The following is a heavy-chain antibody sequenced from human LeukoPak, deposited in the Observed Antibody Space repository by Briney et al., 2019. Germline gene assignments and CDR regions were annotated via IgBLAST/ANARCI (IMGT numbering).Heavy chain of an antibody. CDR1: GFTFSSYA. CDR2: ISGSGGST. CDR3: AKDYGDYDEYSWFDS. J-gene: IGHJ5*01. V-gene: IGHV3-23*01. D-gene: IGHD4-17*01. Sequence: PGGSLRLSCAASGFTFSSYAMSWVRQAPGKGLEWVSAISGSGGSTYYADCVKGRFTISRDNSKNTLYLQMNSLRAEDTAVYYCAKDYGDYDEYSWFDSWGQGTLVTVSS.